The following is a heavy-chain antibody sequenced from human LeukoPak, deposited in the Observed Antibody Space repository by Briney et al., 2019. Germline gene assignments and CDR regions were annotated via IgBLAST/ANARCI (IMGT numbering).Heavy chain of an antibody. J-gene: IGHJ6*03. D-gene: IGHD3-10*01. CDR1: GGTFSSYA. V-gene: IGHV1-69*05. CDR2: IIPIFGTA. Sequence: ASVKVSCKASGGTFSSYAISWVRQAPGQGLEWMGGIIPIFGTANYAQKSQGRVTITTDESTSTAYMELSSLRSEDTAVYYCARGDYYGSGTAMDVWGKGTTVTVSS. CDR3: ARGDYYGSGTAMDV.